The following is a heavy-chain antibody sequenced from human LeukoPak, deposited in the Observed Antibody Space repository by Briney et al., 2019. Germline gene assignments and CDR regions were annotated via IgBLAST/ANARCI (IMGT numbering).Heavy chain of an antibody. CDR2: ISAYNGNT. J-gene: IGHJ4*02. Sequence: ASVKVSCKASGYTFTSYGISWVRQAPGQGLEWMGWISAYNGNTNYAQKLQGRVTMTTDTSTSTAYMELRSLRSDDTAVYYCARVAGGYLFGGVIVIWGQGTLVTVSS. CDR3: ARVAGGYLFGGVIVI. CDR1: GYTFTSYG. D-gene: IGHD3-16*02. V-gene: IGHV1-18*01.